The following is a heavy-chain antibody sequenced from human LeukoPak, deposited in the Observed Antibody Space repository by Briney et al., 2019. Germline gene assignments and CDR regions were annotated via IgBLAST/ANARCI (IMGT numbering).Heavy chain of an antibody. CDR1: GGSFSGYY. CDR2: INHSGST. D-gene: IGHD2-2*01. CDR3: ARTSVVPAAKGHCDY. Sequence: NPSETLSLTCAVYGGSFSGYYWSWICQPPGKGLEWIGEINHSGSTNYNPSLKSRVTISVDTSKNQFSLKLSSVTAADTAVYYCARTSVVPAAKGHCDYWGQGTLVTVSS. V-gene: IGHV4-34*01. J-gene: IGHJ4*02.